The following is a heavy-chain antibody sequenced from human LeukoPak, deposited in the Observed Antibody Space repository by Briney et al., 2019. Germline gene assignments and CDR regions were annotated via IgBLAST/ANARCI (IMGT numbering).Heavy chain of an antibody. CDR2: INHSGST. J-gene: IGHJ3*02. Sequence: SETLSLTCVVYGGSFSGYSWSWIRQPPGKGLEWIGEINHSGSTNYNPSLKSRVTISVDTSKNQFSLKLSSVTAADTAVYYCARGRPWYSNDAFDIWGQGTMVTVSS. CDR1: GGSFSGYS. V-gene: IGHV4-34*01. CDR3: ARGRPWYSNDAFDI. D-gene: IGHD6-13*01.